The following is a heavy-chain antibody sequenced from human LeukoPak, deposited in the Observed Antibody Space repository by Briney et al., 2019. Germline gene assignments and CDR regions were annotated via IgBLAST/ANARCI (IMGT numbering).Heavy chain of an antibody. V-gene: IGHV4-39*07. CDR2: IYYSGST. CDR1: GGSINNYY. CDR3: ARVYYYYYYMDV. Sequence: SETLSLTCAVSGGSINNYYWSWIRQPPGKGLDWIGSIYYSGSTYYNPSLKSRVTISVDTSKNQFSLKLSSVTAADTAVYYCARVYYYYYYMDVWGKGTTVTVSS. J-gene: IGHJ6*03.